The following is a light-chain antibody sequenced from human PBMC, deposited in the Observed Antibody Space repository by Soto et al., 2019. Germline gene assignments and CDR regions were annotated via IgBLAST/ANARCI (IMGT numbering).Light chain of an antibody. CDR3: QQYGSSRT. V-gene: IGKV3-20*01. CDR1: QSVNSNY. CDR2: GIS. J-gene: IGKJ1*01. Sequence: ILFTQVSTPPSLSPRERAALSFQASQSVNSNYLAWYQQHPGQPPRLLIYGISTRATGIPARFSGSGSGTEFSLTISSLQSEDFAVYYRQQYGSSRTFGQGTKVDIK.